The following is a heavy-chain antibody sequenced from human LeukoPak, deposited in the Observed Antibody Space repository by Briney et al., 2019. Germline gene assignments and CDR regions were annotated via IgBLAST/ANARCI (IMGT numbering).Heavy chain of an antibody. V-gene: IGHV4-34*01. CDR1: GGSFSGYY. CDR3: ARRSSSWQLTGYFQH. Sequence: SETLPLTCAVYGGSFSGYYWSWIRQPPGKGLEWIGEINHSGSTNYNPSLKSRVTISVDTSKNQFSLKLSSVTAADTAVYYCARRSSSWQLTGYFQHWGQGTLVTVSS. CDR2: INHSGST. J-gene: IGHJ1*01. D-gene: IGHD6-13*01.